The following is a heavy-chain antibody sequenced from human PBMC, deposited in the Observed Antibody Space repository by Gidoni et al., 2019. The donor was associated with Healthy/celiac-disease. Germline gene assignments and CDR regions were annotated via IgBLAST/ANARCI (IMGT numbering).Heavy chain of an antibody. D-gene: IGHD6-13*01. Sequence: EVQLVESGGGLIQPGGSLRLSCAASGFTVSSNYMSWVRQAPGKGLEWVSVIYSGGSTYYADSVKGRFTISRDNSKNTLYLQMNSLRAEDTAVYYCARLGSYSSSWYIPYYFDYWGQGTLVTVSS. CDR3: ARLGSYSSSWYIPYYFDY. J-gene: IGHJ4*02. CDR2: IYSGGST. V-gene: IGHV3-53*01. CDR1: GFTVSSNY.